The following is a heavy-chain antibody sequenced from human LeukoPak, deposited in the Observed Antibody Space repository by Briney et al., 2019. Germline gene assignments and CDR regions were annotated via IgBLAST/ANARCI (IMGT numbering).Heavy chain of an antibody. J-gene: IGHJ5*02. D-gene: IGHD6-19*01. CDR1: GYSFTTYW. Sequence: GESLKISCKASGYSFTTYWIAWVRQLPGKGLECMGIVYPGDSDTRYRSSFEGQVTISADKSITTAYLEWSGLKASDTGMYYCARLPLSSGSALDLWGQGTRVTVSS. CDR2: VYPGDSDT. V-gene: IGHV5-51*01. CDR3: ARLPLSSGSALDL.